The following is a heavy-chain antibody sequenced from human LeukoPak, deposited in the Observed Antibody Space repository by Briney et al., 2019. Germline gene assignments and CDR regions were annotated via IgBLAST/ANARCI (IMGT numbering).Heavy chain of an antibody. J-gene: IGHJ3*02. D-gene: IGHD3-3*01. V-gene: IGHV3-74*01. CDR1: GLTFSNYW. CDR3: ARVRRITIFGVVTHDAFDI. CDR2: INTDGSST. Sequence: GGSLRLSCAVSGLTFSNYWMHWVRQAPGKGLVWVSRINTDGSSTSYADSVKGRFTISRDNAKNTLYLQMNSLRAEDTAVYYCARVRRITIFGVVTHDAFDIWGQGTMVTVSS.